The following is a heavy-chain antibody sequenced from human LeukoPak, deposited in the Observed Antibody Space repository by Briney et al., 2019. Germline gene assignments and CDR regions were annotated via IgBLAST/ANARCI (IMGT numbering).Heavy chain of an antibody. J-gene: IGHJ6*03. CDR3: ARDSGYCSSTSCHYYYYYYMDV. Sequence: GGSLRLSCAASGFTFNSYAMHWVRRAPGKGLEYVSAISSNGGSTYYANSVKGRFTISRDNSKNTLYLQMGSLRAEDMAVYYCARDSGYCSSTSCHYYYYYYMDVWGKGTTVTVSS. CDR1: GFTFNSYA. V-gene: IGHV3-64*01. D-gene: IGHD2-2*01. CDR2: ISSNGGST.